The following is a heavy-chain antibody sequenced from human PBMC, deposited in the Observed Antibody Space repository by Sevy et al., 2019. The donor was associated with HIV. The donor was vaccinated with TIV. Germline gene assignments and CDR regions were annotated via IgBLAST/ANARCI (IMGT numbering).Heavy chain of an antibody. D-gene: IGHD5-12*01. CDR1: GFTFSSYG. CDR2: IWYDGSNK. CDR3: ARTLGMATMSRAFDI. Sequence: VGSLRLSCAASGFTFSSYGMHWVRQAPGKGLEWVAVIWYDGSNKYYADSVKGRFTISRDNSKNTLYLQMNSLRAEDTAVYYCARTLGMATMSRAFDIWGQGTMVTVSS. V-gene: IGHV3-33*01. J-gene: IGHJ3*02.